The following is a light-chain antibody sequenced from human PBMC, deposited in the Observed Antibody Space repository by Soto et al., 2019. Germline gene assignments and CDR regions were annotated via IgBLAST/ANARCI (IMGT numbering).Light chain of an antibody. Sequence: DIQMTHSPSTLSGSVGDRVTITFRASQTISSWLAWYQQKPGKAPKLLIYKASTLKSGVPSRFSGSGSGTEFTLTISSLQSEDFAVYYCQQYTNWPPNTFGQGTRLEIK. CDR1: QTISSW. V-gene: IGKV1-5*03. CDR3: QQYTNWPPNT. J-gene: IGKJ5*01. CDR2: KAS.